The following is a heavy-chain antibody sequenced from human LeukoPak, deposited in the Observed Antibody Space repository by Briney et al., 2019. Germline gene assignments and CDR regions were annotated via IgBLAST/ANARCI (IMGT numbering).Heavy chain of an antibody. J-gene: IGHJ4*02. D-gene: IGHD7-27*01. CDR2: ISSSGSIM. CDR1: GFTFDDYG. V-gene: IGHV3-48*03. CDR3: ARTMWGFDY. Sequence: GGSLRLSCAASGFTFDDYGMSWVRQAPGKGLEWVSYISSSGSIMYYADSVKGRFTISRDNAKRSLFLQMNSLRVEDTAVYYCARTMWGFDYWGQGTLVTVSS.